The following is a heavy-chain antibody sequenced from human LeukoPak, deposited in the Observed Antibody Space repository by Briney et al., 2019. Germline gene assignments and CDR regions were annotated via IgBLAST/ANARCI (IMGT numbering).Heavy chain of an antibody. CDR3: AREVEHDFWSGYLNYYYGMDV. D-gene: IGHD3-3*01. J-gene: IGHJ6*02. Sequence: SQTLSLTCTVSGGSISSGSYYWSWIRQPAGKGLEWIGRIYTSGSTNYNPSLKGRVTISVDTSKNQFSLKLSSVTAADTAVYYCAREVEHDFWSGYLNYYYGMDVWGQGTTVTVSS. CDR2: IYTSGST. V-gene: IGHV4-61*02. CDR1: GGSISSGSYY.